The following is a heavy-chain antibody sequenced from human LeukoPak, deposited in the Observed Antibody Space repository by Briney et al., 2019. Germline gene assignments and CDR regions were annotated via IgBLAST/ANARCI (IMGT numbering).Heavy chain of an antibody. CDR3: AKDQRSMVRGVIDY. CDR2: ISGSGGST. V-gene: IGHV3-23*01. CDR1: GFTFSSYA. Sequence: GGSLRLSCAASGFTFSSYAMSWVRQAPGKGLEWVSAISGSGGSTYYADSVKGRFTISRDNSKNTLYLQMDSLRAEDTAVYYCAKDQRSMVRGVIDYWGQGTLVTVSS. D-gene: IGHD3-10*01. J-gene: IGHJ4*02.